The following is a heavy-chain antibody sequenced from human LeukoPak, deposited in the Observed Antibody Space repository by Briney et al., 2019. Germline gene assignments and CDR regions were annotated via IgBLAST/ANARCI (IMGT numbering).Heavy chain of an antibody. Sequence: PGRSLRLSCAASGFTLSNYWMSWVRQAPGKGLEWVASIKEDGSEKYYLDSVKGRFTISRDNAKNSLYLQMNSLRAEDTAVYYCAKDISGGDCPDYWGQGTLVTVSS. D-gene: IGHD2-21*02. J-gene: IGHJ4*02. V-gene: IGHV3-7*01. CDR3: AKDISGGDCPDY. CDR2: IKEDGSEK. CDR1: GFTLSNYW.